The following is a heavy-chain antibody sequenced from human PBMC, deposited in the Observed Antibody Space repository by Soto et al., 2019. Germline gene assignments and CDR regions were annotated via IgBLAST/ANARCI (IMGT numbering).Heavy chain of an antibody. CDR2: ISSSSNYI. CDR3: AKEGYCISTSCYEPNLYYYYGMDV. Sequence: SCKASGYTFTSYYMHWVRQAPGKGLEWVSSISSSSNYIYYADSVKGRFTISRDNAKNSLYLQMNSLRAEDTAVYYCAKEGYCISTSCYEPNLYYYYGMDVWGQGTTVTVSS. D-gene: IGHD2-2*01. J-gene: IGHJ6*02. V-gene: IGHV3-21*06. CDR1: GYTFTSYY.